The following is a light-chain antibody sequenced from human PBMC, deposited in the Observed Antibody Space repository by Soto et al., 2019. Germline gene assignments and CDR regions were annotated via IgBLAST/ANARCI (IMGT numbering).Light chain of an antibody. Sequence: QSALTQPRSVSGSPGESVIISCSGTSSDVGSYNYVSWYQQYPGKTPKVMIYDVSERPSEVPVRFSGSKSGNTASLTISGLQAEDEAEYFCCSYSGSDSLLFGGGTKLTVL. CDR2: DVS. CDR3: CSYSGSDSLL. CDR1: SSDVGSYNY. V-gene: IGLV2-11*01. J-gene: IGLJ2*01.